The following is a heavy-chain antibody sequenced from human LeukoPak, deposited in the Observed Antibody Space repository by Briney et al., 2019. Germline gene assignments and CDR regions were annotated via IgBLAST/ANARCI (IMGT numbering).Heavy chain of an antibody. J-gene: IGHJ4*02. CDR2: ISSSSHYT. V-gene: IGHV3-11*05. D-gene: IGHD1-14*01. CDR1: GFTFSDRY. Sequence: GGSLRLSCAASGFTFSDRYMGWVRQAPGKGLAWVSYISSSSHYTNYEASVRGRFIISRDNARDSVYLQMNSLRVEDTAIYYCVRETTEGAKDYWGQGTLVTVSS. CDR3: VRETTEGAKDY.